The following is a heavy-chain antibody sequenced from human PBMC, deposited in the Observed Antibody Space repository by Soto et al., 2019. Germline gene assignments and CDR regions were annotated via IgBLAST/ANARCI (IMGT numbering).Heavy chain of an antibody. CDR1: GFTFSNYW. D-gene: IGHD1-26*01. CDR3: ARAIPLL. J-gene: IGHJ4*02. CDR2: IKQDGSEK. V-gene: IGHV3-7*03. Sequence: LRLSCAASGFTFSNYWMTWVRQAPGKGLEWVANIKQDGSEKYYVDSVKGRFTISRDNAQNSLYLQINSLRAEDSAVYYCARAIPLLWGQGTLVTVSS.